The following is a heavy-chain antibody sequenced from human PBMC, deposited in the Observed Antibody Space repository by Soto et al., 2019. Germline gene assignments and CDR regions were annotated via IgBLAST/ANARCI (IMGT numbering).Heavy chain of an antibody. Sequence: GESAKISCTGSGYSFTIYWIGWVRQMPGKGLEWMGIIYPGGSDTRYSPSFQGQVTISADKSISTAYLQWSSLKASDTAMYYCARLRGRYYYYYGMDVWGQGTTVTVSS. J-gene: IGHJ6*02. CDR2: IYPGGSDT. CDR1: GYSFTIYW. CDR3: ARLRGRYYYYYGMDV. V-gene: IGHV5-51*01.